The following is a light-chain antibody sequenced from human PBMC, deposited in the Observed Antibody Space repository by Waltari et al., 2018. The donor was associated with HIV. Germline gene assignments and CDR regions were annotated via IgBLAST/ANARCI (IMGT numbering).Light chain of an antibody. CDR3: CAYAGSYSVV. Sequence: QSALTQPRSMSGSPGQSVTISCTGTNNDVGFSDYVSWFQQHPGKVPKLIISDVSKRPPVVPDRFSGSNSDNTASLTISGLQPEDEAHYYCCAYAGSYSVVFGGGTKLTVL. V-gene: IGLV2-11*01. J-gene: IGLJ2*01. CDR2: DVS. CDR1: NNDVGFSDY.